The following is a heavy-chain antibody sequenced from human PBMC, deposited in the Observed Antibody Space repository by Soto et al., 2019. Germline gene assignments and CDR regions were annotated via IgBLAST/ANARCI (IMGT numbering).Heavy chain of an antibody. V-gene: IGHV2-5*02. Sequence: QITLKESGPTLVKPTQTLTLTCTFSGFSLSTNVVGVGWIRQPPGKALEWLALIYWDDDKRFSPSLKSRLTITKDTSKNQVVITMTNMDPVDTATYYCAHRHGAPGYFDYWGKGAMVTVSS. D-gene: IGHD4-17*01. CDR2: IYWDDDK. J-gene: IGHJ4*02. CDR3: AHRHGAPGYFDY. CDR1: GFSLSTNVVG.